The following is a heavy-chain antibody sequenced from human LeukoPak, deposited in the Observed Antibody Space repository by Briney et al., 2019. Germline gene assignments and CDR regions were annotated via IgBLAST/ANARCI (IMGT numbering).Heavy chain of an antibody. J-gene: IGHJ4*02. CDR1: GGSTSSGSYY. D-gene: IGHD6-13*01. CDR2: IYTSGST. Sequence: PSETLSLTCTVSGGSTSSGSYYWSWIRQPAGKGLERIGRIYTSGSTNYNPSLKSRVTISVDTSKNQFSLKLTSVTAADTAVYYCARGGGSRWPFDYWGQGSLVTVSS. V-gene: IGHV4-61*02. CDR3: ARGGGSRWPFDY.